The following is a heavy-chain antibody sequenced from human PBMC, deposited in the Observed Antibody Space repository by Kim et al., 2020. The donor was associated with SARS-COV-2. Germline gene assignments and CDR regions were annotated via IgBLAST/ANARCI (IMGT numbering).Heavy chain of an antibody. Sequence: SETLSLTCTASGYSISSGYYWGWIRQPPGKGLEWIGSIYHSGSTYYNPSLKSRVTISVDTSKNQFSLKLSSVTAADTAVYYCYGSGSYSWYGMDVWGQGTTVTVSS. V-gene: IGHV4-38-2*02. J-gene: IGHJ6*02. CDR2: IYHSGST. CDR1: GYSISSGYY. D-gene: IGHD3-10*01. CDR3: YGSGSYSWYGMDV.